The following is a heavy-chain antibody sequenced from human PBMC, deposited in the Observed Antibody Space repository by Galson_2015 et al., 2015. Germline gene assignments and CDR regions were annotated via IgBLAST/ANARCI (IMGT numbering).Heavy chain of an antibody. D-gene: IGHD3-22*01. CDR2: IYYSGST. Sequence: ETLSLPCTVSGGSISSDYWRWLRQPPGKGLEWIGYIYYSGSTNYNPSLKSRVTISVDTSKNQFSLRLTSVTAADTAVYYCARDAYYYDSSGYRGGYYFDYWGQGTLVTVS. V-gene: IGHV4-59*01. CDR1: GGSISSDY. CDR3: ARDAYYYDSSGYRGGYYFDY. J-gene: IGHJ4*02.